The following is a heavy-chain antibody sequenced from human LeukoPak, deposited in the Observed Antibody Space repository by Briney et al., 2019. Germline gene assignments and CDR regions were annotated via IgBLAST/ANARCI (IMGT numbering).Heavy chain of an antibody. J-gene: IGHJ3*01. CDR1: GFTFSSYW. Sequence: PGGSLRLSCAASGFTFSSYWMSWVRQAPGKGLGWVANIKRDGSDKYYVGSVKGRFAISRDNAKNSLFLQMNSLKADDTAMYYCAREVSGWRGGAFDVWGQGTMVAVSS. V-gene: IGHV3-7*01. CDR2: IKRDGSDK. CDR3: AREVSGWRGGAFDV. D-gene: IGHD6-19*01.